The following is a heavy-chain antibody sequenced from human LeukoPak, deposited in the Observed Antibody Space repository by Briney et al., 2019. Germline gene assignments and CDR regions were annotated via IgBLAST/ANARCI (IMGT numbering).Heavy chain of an antibody. V-gene: IGHV3-23*01. CDR2: ISGSGGST. J-gene: IGHJ3*02. CDR3: AREGSGGSSGYYAYAFDI. D-gene: IGHD3-22*01. Sequence: PGGSLRLSCAASGFTFSSYAMSWVRQAPGKGLEWVSAISGSGGSTYYADSVKGRFTISRDNSKNTLYLQMNSLRAEDTAVYYCAREGSGGSSGYYAYAFDIWGQGTMVTVSS. CDR1: GFTFSSYA.